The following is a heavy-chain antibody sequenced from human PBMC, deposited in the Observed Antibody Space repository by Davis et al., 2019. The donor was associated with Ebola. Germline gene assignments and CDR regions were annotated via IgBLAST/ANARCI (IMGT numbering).Heavy chain of an antibody. V-gene: IGHV4-4*02. CDR2: IEDSGTT. Sequence: MPSETLSLTCTVSGDSISSNTWWSWVRQPPGKRLEWIGEIEDSGTTTYTPSLRSRLTFSVAKSKNQFSLKLTSVTAADTAVYYCARLRTSDYSYYFQYWGQGTLVTVSS. D-gene: IGHD3/OR15-3a*01. J-gene: IGHJ4*02. CDR3: ARLRTSDYSYYFQY. CDR1: GDSISSNTW.